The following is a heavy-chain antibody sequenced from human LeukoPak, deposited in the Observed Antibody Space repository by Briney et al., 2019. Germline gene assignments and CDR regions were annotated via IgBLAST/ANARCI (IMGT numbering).Heavy chain of an antibody. V-gene: IGHV3-64*01. Sequence: GGSLRLSCAASGFTFSSYAMHWVRQAPPQELEYVSAISSNGGSTYYANSVKGRFTISRDNSKNTLYLQMGSLRAEDMAVYYCASSVAVANYYYYGMDVWGQGTTVTVSS. CDR2: ISSNGGST. CDR1: GFTFSSYA. CDR3: ASSVAVANYYYYGMDV. J-gene: IGHJ6*02. D-gene: IGHD6-19*01.